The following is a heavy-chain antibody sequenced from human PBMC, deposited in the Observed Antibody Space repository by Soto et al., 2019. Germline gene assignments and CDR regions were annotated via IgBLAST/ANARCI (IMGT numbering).Heavy chain of an antibody. Sequence: SGPTLVNPTQTLTLTCTFSGFSLSTSGVGVGWIRQPPGKALEWLALIYWDDDKRYSPSLKSRLTITKDTSRNQVVLTMTNVDPVDTATYYCAHRRWDCSSTSCYSHFDYWGQGTLVTVSS. J-gene: IGHJ4*02. CDR1: GFSLSTSGVG. CDR3: AHRRWDCSSTSCYSHFDY. CDR2: IYWDDDK. V-gene: IGHV2-5*02. D-gene: IGHD2-2*01.